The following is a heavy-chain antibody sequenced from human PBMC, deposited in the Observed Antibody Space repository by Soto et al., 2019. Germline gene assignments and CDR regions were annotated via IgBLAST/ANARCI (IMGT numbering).Heavy chain of an antibody. CDR2: IIPIFGTA. CDR3: ARVGYGSGRYYTYYYYGMDV. CDR1: GGTFSSYA. Sequence: QVQLVQSGAEVKKPGSSVKVSCKASGGTFSSYAISWVRQAPGQGLEWMGGIIPIFGTANYAQKFQGRVTITADESTSTAYMEMSSLRSEDTAVYYCARVGYGSGRYYTYYYYGMDVWGQGTTVTGSS. D-gene: IGHD3-10*01. J-gene: IGHJ6*02. V-gene: IGHV1-69*01.